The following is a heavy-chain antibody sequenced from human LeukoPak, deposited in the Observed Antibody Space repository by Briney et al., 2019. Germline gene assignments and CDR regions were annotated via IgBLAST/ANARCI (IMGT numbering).Heavy chain of an antibody. CDR3: ASRDSSVAGQYFDH. J-gene: IGHJ4*02. CDR1: GGSISRSNW. V-gene: IGHV4-4*02. CDR2: IYHSGST. Sequence: SGTLSLTCAVSGGSISRSNWWSCVRQPPGKGLEWIGEIYHSGSTNYNPSLKSRVTISIDKSKNQFSPRLSSVTAADTAVYYCASRDSSVAGQYFDHWGQGTLVTVSS. D-gene: IGHD6-19*01.